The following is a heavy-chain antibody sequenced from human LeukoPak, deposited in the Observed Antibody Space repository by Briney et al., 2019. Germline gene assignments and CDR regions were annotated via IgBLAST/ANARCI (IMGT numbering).Heavy chain of an antibody. V-gene: IGHV4-34*01. D-gene: IGHD2-21*01. J-gene: IGHJ2*01. CDR1: GFTFSSYW. Sequence: PGGSLRLSCAASGFTFSSYWMSWVRQAPGKGLEWIGEINHSGSTNYNPSLKSRVTISVDTSKNQFSLKLSSVTAADTAVYYCARRRRVKGSWYFDLWGRGTLVTVSS. CDR3: ARRRRVKGSWYFDL. CDR2: INHSGST.